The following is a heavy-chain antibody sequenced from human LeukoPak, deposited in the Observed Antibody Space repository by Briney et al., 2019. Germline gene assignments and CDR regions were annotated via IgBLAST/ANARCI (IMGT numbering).Heavy chain of an antibody. CDR3: ARESYCSSPSCSHDY. CDR2: INPNSGGT. CDR1: GYIFAGYY. D-gene: IGHD2-2*01. Sequence: GASVKVSCKASGYIFAGYYMHWVRQAPGQGLEWMGWINPNSGGTDYAQKFQGRVIMTTDTSISTAYMELSRLRSDDTAVYYCARESYCSSPSCSHDYWGQGTLVTVSS. V-gene: IGHV1-2*02. J-gene: IGHJ4*02.